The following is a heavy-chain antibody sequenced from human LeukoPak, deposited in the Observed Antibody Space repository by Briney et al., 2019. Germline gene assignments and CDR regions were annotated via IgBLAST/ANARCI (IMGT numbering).Heavy chain of an antibody. CDR3: ARVRGPYYYGSWSFFDY. Sequence: ASVTVSCKASGYTFTSYGISWVRQAPGQGLEWVGWISAYNGNTNYAQKLQGRVTMTTDTSTSTAYMQLSSLRSDDTAVYYCARVRGPYYYGSWSFFDYWGQGTLVTVSS. CDR2: ISAYNGNT. V-gene: IGHV1-18*01. D-gene: IGHD3-10*01. CDR1: GYTFTSYG. J-gene: IGHJ4*02.